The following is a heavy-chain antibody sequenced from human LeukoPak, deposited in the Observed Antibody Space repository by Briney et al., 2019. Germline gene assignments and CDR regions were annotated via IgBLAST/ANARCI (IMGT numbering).Heavy chain of an antibody. CDR3: AIRYCSGGSCYADY. V-gene: IGHV3-48*03. CDR1: GFTFSSYE. D-gene: IGHD2-15*01. Sequence: GGSLRLSCAASGFTFSSYEMSWVRQAPGKGLEWVSYISSSGSTIYYADSVKGRFTISRDNAKNSLYLQMNSLRAEDTAVYYCAIRYCSGGSCYADYWGQGTLVTVSS. CDR2: ISSSGSTI. J-gene: IGHJ4*02.